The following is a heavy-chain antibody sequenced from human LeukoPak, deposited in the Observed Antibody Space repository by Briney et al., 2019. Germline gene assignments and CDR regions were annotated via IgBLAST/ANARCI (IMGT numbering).Heavy chain of an antibody. CDR3: XXRXXXXXXXAGLDX. Sequence: PGGFLRLSCAASGFTFSNYAMSWVRQAPGKGLEWVSTIGSNNSDTYYPDSVKGRFTVSRDNSKNTLYLQMNSLRAEDTAADYXXXRXXXXXXXAGLDXXGQXTLGTVSS. CDR2: IGSNNSDT. D-gene: IGHD6-19*01. V-gene: IGHV3-23*01. J-gene: IGHJ4*02. CDR1: GFTFSNYA.